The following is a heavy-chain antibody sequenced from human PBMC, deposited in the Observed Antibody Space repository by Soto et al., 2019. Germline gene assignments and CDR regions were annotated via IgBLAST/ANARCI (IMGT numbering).Heavy chain of an antibody. CDR2: VYHTGTT. J-gene: IGHJ6*02. V-gene: IGHV4-31*02. Sequence: TLSLTCVVSGGPVSGDDLYWSWIRHLPGKGLEWIANVYHTGTTYYNPSLKSRVSMSVDTSQNQFSLILASVTAADTAVYYCARALVTDYNSRDYHYYLAMDVWGQGTSVTVSS. CDR1: GGPVSGDDLY. CDR3: ARALVTDYNSRDYHYYLAMDV. D-gene: IGHD3-22*01.